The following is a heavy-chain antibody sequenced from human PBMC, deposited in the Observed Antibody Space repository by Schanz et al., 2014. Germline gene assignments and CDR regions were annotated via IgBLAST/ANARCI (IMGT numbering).Heavy chain of an antibody. J-gene: IGHJ6*02. CDR2: IYDSGNT. D-gene: IGHD2-15*01. V-gene: IGHV4-31*03. Sequence: QVQLQASGPGLVKPSQTLSLTCNVSGDSMSSGGYYWNWIRQHPGKGLEWIGYIYDSGNTYYNPSLKSRVTMSIDTSENQFSLNLRSVTGADTAVYYCARVVGPSFYYGMDVWGQGTTVTVSS. CDR1: GDSMSSGGYY. CDR3: ARVVGPSFYYGMDV.